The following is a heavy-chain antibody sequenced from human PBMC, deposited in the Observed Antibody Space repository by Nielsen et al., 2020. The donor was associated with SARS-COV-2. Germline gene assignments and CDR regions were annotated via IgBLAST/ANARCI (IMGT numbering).Heavy chain of an antibody. D-gene: IGHD3-9*01. V-gene: IGHV4-34*01. CDR3: ARDFWYYDILTGYPEPNYYYYMDV. CDR2: IYYSGST. CDR1: GGSFSGYY. Sequence: SETLSLTCAVYGGSFSGYYWGWIRQPPGKGLEWIGSIYYSGSTYYNPSLKSRVTISVDTSKNQFSLKLSSVTAADTAVYYCARDFWYYDILTGYPEPNYYYYMDVWGKGTTVTVSS. J-gene: IGHJ6*03.